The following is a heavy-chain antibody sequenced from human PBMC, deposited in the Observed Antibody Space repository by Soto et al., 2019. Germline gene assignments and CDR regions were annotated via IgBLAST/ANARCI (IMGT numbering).Heavy chain of an antibody. CDR2: IYYSGST. CDR1: GGSISSGGYY. V-gene: IGHV4-31*03. Sequence: QVQLQESGPGLVKPSQTLSLTCTVSGGSISSGGYYWSWIRQHPGKGLEWIGYIYYSGSTYYNPSLKSRVTISVDTSKNQFSLKLSSVTAADTAVYYCARDGSSDFWSGYSSGLSFDYWGQGTLVTVSS. J-gene: IGHJ4*02. CDR3: ARDGSSDFWSGYSSGLSFDY. D-gene: IGHD3-3*01.